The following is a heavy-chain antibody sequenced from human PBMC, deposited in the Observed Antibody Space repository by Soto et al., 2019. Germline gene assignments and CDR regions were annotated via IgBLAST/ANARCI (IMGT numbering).Heavy chain of an antibody. J-gene: IGHJ5*02. Sequence: GESLKISCAASGFTFSSYAMSWVRQAPGKGLEWVSAISGSGGSTYYADSVKGRFTISRDNSKNTLYLQMNSLRAEDTAVYYCAKGLYSSSSQGLFDPWGQGTLVTVSS. CDR3: AKGLYSSSSQGLFDP. CDR1: GFTFSSYA. CDR2: ISGSGGST. D-gene: IGHD6-6*01. V-gene: IGHV3-23*01.